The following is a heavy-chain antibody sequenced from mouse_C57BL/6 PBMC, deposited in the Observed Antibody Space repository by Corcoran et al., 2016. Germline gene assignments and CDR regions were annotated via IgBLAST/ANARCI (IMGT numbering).Heavy chain of an antibody. CDR1: GYTFTDYY. Sequence: EVQLQQSGPELVKPGASVKISCKASGYTFTDYYMNWVKQSHGKSLEWIGDINPNNGGTSYNQKFKGKATLTVDKSSSTAYMELRSLTSEDSAVYYCAREGGYYGNPFAYWGQGTLVTVSA. CDR2: INPNNGGT. V-gene: IGHV1-26*01. CDR3: AREGGYYGNPFAY. D-gene: IGHD2-1*01. J-gene: IGHJ3*01.